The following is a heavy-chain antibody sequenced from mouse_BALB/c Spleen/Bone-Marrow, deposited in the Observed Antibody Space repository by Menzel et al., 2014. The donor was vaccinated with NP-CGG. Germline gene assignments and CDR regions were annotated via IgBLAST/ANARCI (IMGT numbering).Heavy chain of an antibody. CDR1: GFSLTSYG. J-gene: IGHJ2*01. Sequence: VQVVESGPSLVQPSQSLSITCTVSGFSLTSYGVHWVRQSPGKGLEWLGVIWRGGSTDYNAAFMSRLSITKDNSKSQVFFKMNSLQADDTAIYYCAKRGNYGYFDYWGQGTTLTGSS. D-gene: IGHD2-1*01. CDR2: IWRGGST. CDR3: AKRGNYGYFDY. V-gene: IGHV2-5-1*01.